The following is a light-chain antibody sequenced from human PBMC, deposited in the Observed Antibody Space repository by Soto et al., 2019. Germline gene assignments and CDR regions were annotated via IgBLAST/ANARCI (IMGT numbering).Light chain of an antibody. V-gene: IGKV3-20*01. Sequence: SPGTLSLSPGERATLSCRASQSVSSTYLAWYQQKPGQAPRLFIYSASSRATGIPDKFSGSGSGTEFTLTISRLDPEYFALYYCVRYFYSPPIPFGQGTLLQIK. CDR2: SAS. CDR1: QSVSSTY. CDR3: VRYFYSPPIP. J-gene: IGKJ5*01.